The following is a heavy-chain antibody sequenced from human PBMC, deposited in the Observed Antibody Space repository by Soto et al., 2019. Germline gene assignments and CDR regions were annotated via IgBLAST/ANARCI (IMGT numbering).Heavy chain of an antibody. D-gene: IGHD2-21*01. CDR3: APELGDNPARPFDS. CDR1: GVTFSSET. J-gene: IGHJ4*02. Sequence: QVQLVQSGAEVKKPGSSVKVSCKASGVTFSSETISWVRQAPGQGLEWVGGIIPLFGTANYAQKFQGRVTITADDSTRTLYIELSSLRSDEGAVYYCAPELGDNPARPFDSWGQGTLVTVSS. V-gene: IGHV1-69*01. CDR2: IIPLFGTA.